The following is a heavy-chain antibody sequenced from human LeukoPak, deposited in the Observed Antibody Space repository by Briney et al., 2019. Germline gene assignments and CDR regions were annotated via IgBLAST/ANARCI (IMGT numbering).Heavy chain of an antibody. J-gene: IGHJ4*02. CDR2: FSGVGGGGST. D-gene: IGHD6-13*01. CDR3: AKVEAAAGFVVTDDY. CDR1: GFTFSSYA. V-gene: IGHV3-23*01. Sequence: PGGSLRLSCAASGFTFSSYAMSWVRQAPGKGLEWVSGFSGVGGGGSTFYADSVKGRFTISRDNSKSTLYLQMNSLRAEDTAVYYCAKVEAAAGFVVTDDYWGQGTLVTVSS.